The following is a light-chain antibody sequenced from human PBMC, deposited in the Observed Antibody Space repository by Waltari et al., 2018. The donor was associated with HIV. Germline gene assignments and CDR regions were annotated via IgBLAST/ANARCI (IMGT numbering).Light chain of an antibody. V-gene: IGKV1-39*01. Sequence: DIQMTQSPSSLSASVGDRVTITCRSSQSIINYVNWFQKKPGKPPPLLIYAGNTLQSGVPSRFRGSVSGPDFTLTINNLQPDDFATYYCQQTYNMPLTFGPGTKLDLK. J-gene: IGKJ3*01. CDR2: AGN. CDR3: QQTYNMPLT. CDR1: QSIINY.